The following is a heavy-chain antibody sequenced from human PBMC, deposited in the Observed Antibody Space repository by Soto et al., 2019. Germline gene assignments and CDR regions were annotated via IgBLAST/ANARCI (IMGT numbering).Heavy chain of an antibody. Sequence: ASVKVSCKASGYTFTGYYMHWVRQAPGQGLEWMGWINPNSGGTNYAQKFQGWVSMTRNTYISTAYMELSRLRADDAAVYYCARGSVGAADDAFDIWGQGTMVTVSS. V-gene: IGHV1-2*04. CDR3: ARGSVGAADDAFDI. CDR1: GYTFTGYY. CDR2: INPNSGGT. D-gene: IGHD1-26*01. J-gene: IGHJ3*02.